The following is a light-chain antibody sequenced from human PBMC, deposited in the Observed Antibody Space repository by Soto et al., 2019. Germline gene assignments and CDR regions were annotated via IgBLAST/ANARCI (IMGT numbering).Light chain of an antibody. J-gene: IGLJ2*01. Sequence: QSVLTQPPSASGTPGQRVTISCSGSSSNIGSNTVNWYQQLPGTAPKLVIYSNNQRPSGVPDRFSGSKSGTSASLAISGRQSEDEADYYCVAWDDSLNGYVLFGGGTKVTVL. CDR3: VAWDDSLNGYVL. V-gene: IGLV1-44*01. CDR1: SSNIGSNT. CDR2: SNN.